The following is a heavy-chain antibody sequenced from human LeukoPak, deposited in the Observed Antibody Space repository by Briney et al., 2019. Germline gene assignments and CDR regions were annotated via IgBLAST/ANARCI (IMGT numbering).Heavy chain of an antibody. CDR2: IYYSGST. CDR1: GGSITSSSYY. D-gene: IGHD4-17*01. J-gene: IGHJ4*02. Sequence: PSETLSLTCSVSGGSITSSSYYWGWIRQPPGKGLEWLGSIYYSGSTHYNPSLKSRVTISVDTSKNQFSLKLSSVTAADTAVYYCANYGDLETYWGQGTLVTVSS. V-gene: IGHV4-39*01. CDR3: ANYGDLETY.